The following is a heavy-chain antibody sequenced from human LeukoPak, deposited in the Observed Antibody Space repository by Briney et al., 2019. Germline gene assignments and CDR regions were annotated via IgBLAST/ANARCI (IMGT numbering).Heavy chain of an antibody. CDR2: ISGSGDKI. Sequence: GGSLRLSCAASGFPFNSYAMTWVRQAPGKGLEWVSGISGSGDKIYSAGSVKGRFTISRDNSKNMLFLQMNGLRAEDTAVYYCAKDRTHDSSARFAPWGQGTLVTVSS. J-gene: IGHJ5*02. CDR3: AKDRTHDSSARFAP. CDR1: GFPFNSYA. D-gene: IGHD6-13*01. V-gene: IGHV3-23*01.